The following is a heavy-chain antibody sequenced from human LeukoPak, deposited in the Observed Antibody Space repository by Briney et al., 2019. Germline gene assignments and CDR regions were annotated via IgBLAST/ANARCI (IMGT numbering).Heavy chain of an antibody. CDR2: INHSGGT. CDR3: ARLIRRFGVFNWFDP. Sequence: SETLSLTCAVYGGSFSDYYWSWIRQPPGKGLEWIGEINHSGGTNYNPSLKSRVTISVDTSKNQFSLKLNSVTAADTAVCYCARLIRRFGVFNWFDPWGQGTLVTVSS. J-gene: IGHJ5*02. CDR1: GGSFSDYY. V-gene: IGHV4-34*01. D-gene: IGHD3-10*01.